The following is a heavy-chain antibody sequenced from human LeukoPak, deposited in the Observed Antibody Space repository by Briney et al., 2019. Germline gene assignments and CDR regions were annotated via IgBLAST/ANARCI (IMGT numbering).Heavy chain of an antibody. Sequence: ASVKVSCKASAYNFADDHIHWVRQAPGQGLEWMGYINPNTGGTKYAQNFQGRATMTRDTSITTAYMELSWLRSDDSALYYCTREGSTDAFDIWGQGTMVTVSS. CDR2: INPNTGGT. V-gene: IGHV1-2*02. J-gene: IGHJ3*02. CDR1: AYNFADDH. CDR3: TREGSTDAFDI.